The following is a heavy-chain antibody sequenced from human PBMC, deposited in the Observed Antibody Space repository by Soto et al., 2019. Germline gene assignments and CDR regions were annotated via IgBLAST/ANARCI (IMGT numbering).Heavy chain of an antibody. CDR3: ARDQKYLRHGYSDY. V-gene: IGHV3-21*01. J-gene: IGHJ4*02. Sequence: VQLVESGGGLVKPGESLRLSCAASGFTFSSHSMNWVRQAPGKGLEWVSSIGDDVSFIYYEDSVKGRFTISRDNAKNSLFLQMDSLRAEDTAVYYFARDQKYLRHGYSDYWGQGTLVTVSS. D-gene: IGHD5-12*01. CDR1: GFTFSSHS. CDR2: IGDDVSFI.